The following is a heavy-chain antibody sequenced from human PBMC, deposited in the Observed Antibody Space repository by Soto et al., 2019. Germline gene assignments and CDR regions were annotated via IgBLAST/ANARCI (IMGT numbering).Heavy chain of an antibody. CDR3: APRPGGGGY. CDR1: GFTVSNNY. J-gene: IGHJ4*02. Sequence: EVQLVESGGGLIQPGGSLRLSCAVSGFTVSNNYMSWVRQAPGKGLEGVSVIYSGGYTAYGDSVKGRFTIPRDNSKNTLQLQMNGLRAADPAVCDGAPRPGGGGYWGQGTLVTVSS. CDR2: IYSGGYT. D-gene: IGHD3-10*01. V-gene: IGHV3-53*01.